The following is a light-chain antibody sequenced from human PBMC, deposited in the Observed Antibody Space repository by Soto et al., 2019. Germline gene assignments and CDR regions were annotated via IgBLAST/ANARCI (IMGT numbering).Light chain of an antibody. J-gene: IGKJ4*01. Sequence: DIQMTQSPSSLSASVGDRVTITCQASQDIGNYLNWYQQKPGKAPKLLIYDASNLETGVPSRFSGSASGTDFTFTISSLQSEDVATYYCQHYDRISLTFGGGTKVEIK. CDR3: QHYDRISLT. CDR2: DAS. V-gene: IGKV1-33*01. CDR1: QDIGNY.